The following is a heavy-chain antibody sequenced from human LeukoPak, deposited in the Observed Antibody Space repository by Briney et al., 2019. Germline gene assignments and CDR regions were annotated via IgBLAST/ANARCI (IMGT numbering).Heavy chain of an antibody. Sequence: PGGSLRLSCAASGFTFSSYAMSWVRQAPGKGLEWVSAISGSGGSTYYAVSVKGRFTISRDNAKNSLYLQMNSLIAEDTAVYYCARDRMGYGGKPGHWLFDYWGQGTLVTVSS. D-gene: IGHD4-23*01. CDR3: ARDRMGYGGKPGHWLFDY. V-gene: IGHV3-23*01. CDR2: ISGSGGST. CDR1: GFTFSSYA. J-gene: IGHJ4*02.